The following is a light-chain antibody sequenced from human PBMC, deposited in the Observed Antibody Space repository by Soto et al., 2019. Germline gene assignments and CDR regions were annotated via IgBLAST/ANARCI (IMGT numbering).Light chain of an antibody. V-gene: IGKV1-33*01. J-gene: IGKJ4*01. Sequence: DIQMTQSPSSLSASVGDRVTITCQATQDISNYVNWYQHKTGEAPKLLIYDTSNLKTGVPSRFSGSGSGTDFSFTITSLKTEDMGTYYCQQCDDVPPTFGVGKKGDI. CDR1: QDISNY. CDR2: DTS. CDR3: QQCDDVPPT.